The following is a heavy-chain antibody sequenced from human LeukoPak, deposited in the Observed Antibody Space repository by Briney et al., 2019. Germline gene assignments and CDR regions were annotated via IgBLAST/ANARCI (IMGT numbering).Heavy chain of an antibody. D-gene: IGHD1-26*01. Sequence: GGSLRLSCAASGFTFDDYAMHWVRQAPGKGLEWVSGISWNSGSIGYADSVKGRFTISRDNAKSSLYLQMNSLRAEDTALYYCAKAAGLWELLDAFDIWGQGTMVTVSS. CDR2: ISWNSGSI. CDR3: AKAAGLWELLDAFDI. CDR1: GFTFDDYA. V-gene: IGHV3-9*01. J-gene: IGHJ3*02.